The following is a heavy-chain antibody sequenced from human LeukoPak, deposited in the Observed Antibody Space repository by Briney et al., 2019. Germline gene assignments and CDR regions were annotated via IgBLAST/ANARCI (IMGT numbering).Heavy chain of an antibody. J-gene: IGHJ5*02. V-gene: IGHV3-21*01. CDR1: AFTFSGYT. Sequence: GGSLRLSCSASAFTFSGYTMNWVRQAPGKGLEWVSSISSTSGYIYYADSLKGRFTISRDNAKNSLYLQMNSLRAEDTAVYYCARDASRWGNWFDPWGQGTLVTVSS. D-gene: IGHD6-13*01. CDR2: ISSTSGYI. CDR3: ARDASRWGNWFDP.